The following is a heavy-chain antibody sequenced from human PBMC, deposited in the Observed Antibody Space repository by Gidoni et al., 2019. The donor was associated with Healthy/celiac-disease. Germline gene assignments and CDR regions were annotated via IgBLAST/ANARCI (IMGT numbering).Heavy chain of an antibody. CDR3: AREKGLGRRRPFDI. V-gene: IGHV1-69*06. CDR2: IIPIFGTE. J-gene: IGHJ3*02. Sequence: QVQLVQSGAEVKKPGSSVTVSCKASGGTFSSYAISWVRQAPGQGLEWMGGIIPIFGTENYAQKFQGRVTITADKSTSTAYMELSRLRSEDTAVYYCAREKGLGRRRPFDIWGQGTMVTVSS. D-gene: IGHD3-9*01. CDR1: GGTFSSYA.